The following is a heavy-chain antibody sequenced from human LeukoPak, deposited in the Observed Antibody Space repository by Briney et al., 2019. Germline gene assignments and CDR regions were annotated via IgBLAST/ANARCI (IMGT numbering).Heavy chain of an antibody. Sequence: PSETLSLTCTVSGGSISSSSYYWSWIRQPAGKGLEWIGRISSSGSTNYNPSLKSRVTISVDTSKNQFSLKLSSVTAADTAVYYCASEKEDSSGYYHFDYWGQGTLVTVSS. CDR3: ASEKEDSSGYYHFDY. CDR1: GGSISSSSYY. J-gene: IGHJ4*02. V-gene: IGHV4-61*02. CDR2: ISSSGST. D-gene: IGHD3-22*01.